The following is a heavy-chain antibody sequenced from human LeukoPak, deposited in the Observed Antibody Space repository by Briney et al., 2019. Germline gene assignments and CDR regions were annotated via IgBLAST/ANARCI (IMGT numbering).Heavy chain of an antibody. V-gene: IGHV4-30-2*01. CDR2: IYHSGST. J-gene: IGHJ4*02. D-gene: IGHD3-10*01. Sequence: SETLSLTCAVSGVSISSGGYSWSWIRQPPGKGLEWIGYIYHSGSTYYNPSLKSRVTISVDRSKNQFSLKLSSVTAADTAVYYCARVGYYGPFDYWGQGTLVTVSS. CDR1: GVSISSGGYS. CDR3: ARVGYYGPFDY.